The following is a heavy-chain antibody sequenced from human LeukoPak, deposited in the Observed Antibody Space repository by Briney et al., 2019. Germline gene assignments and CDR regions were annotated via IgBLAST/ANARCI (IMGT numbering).Heavy chain of an antibody. CDR3: GSLGYCSGGSCYHTTESFDY. Sequence: SETLPLTCAVYGGSFSGYYWSWIRQPPGKGLEWIGGINHSGSTNYNPSLKSRVTISVDTSKNQFSLKLSSVTAADTAVYYCGSLGYCSGGSCYHTTESFDYWGQGTLVTVSS. J-gene: IGHJ4*02. D-gene: IGHD2-15*01. CDR2: INHSGST. CDR1: GGSFSGYY. V-gene: IGHV4-34*01.